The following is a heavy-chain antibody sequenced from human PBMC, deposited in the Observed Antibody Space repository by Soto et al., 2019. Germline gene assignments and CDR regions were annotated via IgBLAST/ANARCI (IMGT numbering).Heavy chain of an antibody. CDR1: GFTFSSYA. CDR2: ISYDGSNK. J-gene: IGHJ6*02. Sequence: QVQLVESGGGVVQPGRSLRLSCAASGFTFSSYAMHWVRQAPGKGLEWVAVISYDGSNKYYADSVKGRFTISRDNSKNPLYLKMNSLRAEDTAVYYCARDEIRFSWAYGMDVWGQGTTVTVSS. D-gene: IGHD3-3*01. V-gene: IGHV3-30-3*01. CDR3: ARDEIRFSWAYGMDV.